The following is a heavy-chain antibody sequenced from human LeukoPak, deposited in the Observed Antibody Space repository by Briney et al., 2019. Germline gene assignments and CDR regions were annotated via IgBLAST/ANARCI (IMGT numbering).Heavy chain of an antibody. Sequence: SVKVSCKASGGTFSSYAISWVRQAPGQGLEWMGGIIPIFGTANYAQKFQGRVTITADESTSTAYMELSSLRSEDTAVYYCARSPGGTKDFDYWGQGTLVTVSS. CDR1: GGTFSSYA. CDR2: IIPIFGTA. D-gene: IGHD1-26*01. J-gene: IGHJ4*02. CDR3: ARSPGGTKDFDY. V-gene: IGHV1-69*13.